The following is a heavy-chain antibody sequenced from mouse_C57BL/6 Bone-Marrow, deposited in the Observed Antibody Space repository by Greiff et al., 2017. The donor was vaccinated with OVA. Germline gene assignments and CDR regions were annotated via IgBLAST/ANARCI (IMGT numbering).Heavy chain of an antibody. CDR2: IDPNSGGT. D-gene: IGHD1-1*01. J-gene: IGHJ1*03. CDR1: GYTFTSYW. Sequence: VQLQQPGAELVKPGASVKLSCTASGYTFTSYWMHWVKQRPGRGLEWIGRIDPNSGGTKYNEKFKSKATLTVDKPSSTAYMQLSSLTSEDSAVYYCARRAKLGSLYWYFDVWGTGTTVTVSS. CDR3: ARRAKLGSLYWYFDV. V-gene: IGHV1-72*01.